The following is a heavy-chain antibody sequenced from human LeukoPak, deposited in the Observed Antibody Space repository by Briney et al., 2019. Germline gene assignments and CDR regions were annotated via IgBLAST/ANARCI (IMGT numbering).Heavy chain of an antibody. V-gene: IGHV4-34*01. D-gene: IGHD6-6*01. Sequence: SETLSLTCAVYGGSFSGYYWSWIRQPPGKGLEWIGEINHSVSTNYNPSLKSRVTISVDTSKNQFSLKLSSVTAADTAVYYCATSSIAARPGAFDYWGQGTLVTVSS. CDR1: GGSFSGYY. J-gene: IGHJ4*02. CDR2: INHSVST. CDR3: ATSSIAARPGAFDY.